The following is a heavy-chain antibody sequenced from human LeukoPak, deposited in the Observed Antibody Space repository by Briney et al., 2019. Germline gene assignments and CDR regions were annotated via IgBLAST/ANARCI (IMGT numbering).Heavy chain of an antibody. J-gene: IGHJ5*02. CDR2: INPNSGGT. D-gene: IGHD3-3*01. CDR3: ASLNYDFWSGYLP. Sequence: ASVKVSCKASGYTFIGYYIHWVRRAPGQGLEWMGRINPNSGGTNYAQKFQGRVTMTRDTSISTAYMELSRLRSDDTAVYYCASLNYDFWSGYLPWGQGTLVTVSS. V-gene: IGHV1-2*06. CDR1: GYTFIGYY.